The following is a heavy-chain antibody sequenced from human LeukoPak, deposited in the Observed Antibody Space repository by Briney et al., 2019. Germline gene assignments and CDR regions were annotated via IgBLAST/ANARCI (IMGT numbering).Heavy chain of an antibody. D-gene: IGHD6-13*01. V-gene: IGHV1-18*01. CDR2: ISAYNGNT. Sequence: ASVKVSCKASGYTFTNYAISWVRQAPGQGLEWVGWISAYNGNTNYAQKLQGRVTMTTDTSTSTAYMELRSLRSDDTAVYYCARDRAAQAAAGTRDYWGQGTLVTVSS. CDR1: GYTFTNYA. CDR3: ARDRAAQAAAGTRDY. J-gene: IGHJ4*02.